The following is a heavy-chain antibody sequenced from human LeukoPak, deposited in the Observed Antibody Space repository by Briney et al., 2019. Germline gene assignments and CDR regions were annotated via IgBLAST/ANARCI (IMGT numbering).Heavy chain of an antibody. Sequence: GGSLRLSCAASGFTFSSYEMNWVRQAPGKGLEWVSYISSSGNTIYYTDSVKGRFTISRDNAKNSLYLQMNSLRAEDTAVYYCARDSSIQSLDPWGQGTLVTVSS. V-gene: IGHV3-48*03. CDR2: ISSSGNTI. CDR3: ARDSSIQSLDP. D-gene: IGHD2-2*01. CDR1: GFTFSSYE. J-gene: IGHJ5*02.